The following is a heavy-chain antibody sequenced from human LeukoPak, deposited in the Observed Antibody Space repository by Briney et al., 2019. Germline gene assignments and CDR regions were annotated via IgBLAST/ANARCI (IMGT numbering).Heavy chain of an antibody. CDR1: GYTFTSYA. Sequence: ASVTVSCKASGYTFTSYAMNWVRQAPGQGLEWMGWINTNTGNPMYAQGFTGRFVFSLDTSVSTAYLQISSLTAEDTAVYYCARGGVGNRYGYPYHYYMDVWGKGTTVTVSS. D-gene: IGHD5-18*01. CDR3: ARGGVGNRYGYPYHYYMDV. J-gene: IGHJ6*03. V-gene: IGHV7-4-1*02. CDR2: INTNTGNP.